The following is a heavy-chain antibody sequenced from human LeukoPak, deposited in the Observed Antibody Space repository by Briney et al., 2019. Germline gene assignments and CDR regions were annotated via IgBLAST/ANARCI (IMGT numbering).Heavy chain of an antibody. CDR2: ISSSSSYR. CDR1: GFTFSSYS. Sequence: GGSLRLSCAASGFTFSSYSMNWVRQAPGKGLEWVSSISSSSSYRYYADSVKGRFTIYRDNAKNSLYLQMNSLRAEDTAVYYCARSAYCSSTSCLGGSGYSSFDYWGQGTLVTVSS. J-gene: IGHJ4*02. D-gene: IGHD2-2*01. V-gene: IGHV3-21*01. CDR3: ARSAYCSSTSCLGGSGYSSFDY.